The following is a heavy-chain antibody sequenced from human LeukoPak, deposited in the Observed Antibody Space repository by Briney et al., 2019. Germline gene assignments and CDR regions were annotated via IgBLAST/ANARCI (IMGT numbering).Heavy chain of an antibody. CDR1: GYTFTSYG. J-gene: IGHJ3*02. Sequence: ASVKVSCKASGYTFTSYGISWVRQAPGQGLEWMGWISAYNGNTNYAQKLQGRVTMTTDTSTSTGYMELRSLRSDDTAVYYCARERGIMVRGSRGLDAFDIWGQGTMVTVSS. CDR3: ARERGIMVRGSRGLDAFDI. D-gene: IGHD3-10*01. V-gene: IGHV1-18*01. CDR2: ISAYNGNT.